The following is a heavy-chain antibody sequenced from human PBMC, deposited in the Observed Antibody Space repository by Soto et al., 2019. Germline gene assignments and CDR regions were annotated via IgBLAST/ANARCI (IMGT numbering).Heavy chain of an antibody. CDR2: IYHSGST. Sequence: QLQLQESGSGLVKPSQTLSLTCAVSGGSISSGGYSLSWIRQPPGKGLEWIGYIYHSGSTYYNPSLNSRVTISEDRSKNQFSLKLSSVTAADTAVYYCARGVVVTAAPFQHWGQGTLVTVSS. CDR3: ARGVVVTAAPFQH. J-gene: IGHJ1*01. CDR1: GGSISSGGYS. D-gene: IGHD2-21*02. V-gene: IGHV4-30-2*01.